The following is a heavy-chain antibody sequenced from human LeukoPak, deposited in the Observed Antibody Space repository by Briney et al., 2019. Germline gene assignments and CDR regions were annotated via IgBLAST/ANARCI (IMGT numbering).Heavy chain of an antibody. V-gene: IGHV1-69*10. Sequence: SVKVSCKASGGTFSSYAISWVRQAPGQGLEWMGGMIPIVGVANYAEKFQGRVTITADKSTSTAYMELSSLRSEDTAVYYCAREDGDGGGYKYKGGFFDYWGQGTLVTVAS. CDR3: AREDGDGGGYKYKGGFFDY. CDR1: GGTFSSYA. J-gene: IGHJ4*02. CDR2: MIPIVGVA. D-gene: IGHD5-24*01.